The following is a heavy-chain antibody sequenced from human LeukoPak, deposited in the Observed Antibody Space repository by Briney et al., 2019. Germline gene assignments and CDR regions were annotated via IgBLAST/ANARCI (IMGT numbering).Heavy chain of an antibody. Sequence: PGGSLRLSCAASGFTFDDYAMHWVRQAPGKGLEWVSGISWNSGNTGYADSVKGRFTISRDNAKNSLYLQMNSLRAEDMALYYCAKGAYSSSWYYHFDYWGQGTLVTVSS. V-gene: IGHV3-9*03. J-gene: IGHJ4*02. CDR3: AKGAYSSSWYYHFDY. D-gene: IGHD6-13*01. CDR1: GFTFDDYA. CDR2: ISWNSGNT.